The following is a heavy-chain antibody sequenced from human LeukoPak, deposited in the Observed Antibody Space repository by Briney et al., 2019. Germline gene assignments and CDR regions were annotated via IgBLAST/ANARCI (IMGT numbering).Heavy chain of an antibody. Sequence: SETLSLTCTVSGYSISSGYYWGWIRQPPGKGLEWIGSIYHSGSTYYNPSPKSRVTISVDTSKNQFSLKLSSVTAADTAVYYCARGSGFDYWGQGTLVTVSS. CDR2: IYHSGST. V-gene: IGHV4-38-2*02. J-gene: IGHJ4*02. CDR3: ARGSGFDY. CDR1: GYSISSGYY.